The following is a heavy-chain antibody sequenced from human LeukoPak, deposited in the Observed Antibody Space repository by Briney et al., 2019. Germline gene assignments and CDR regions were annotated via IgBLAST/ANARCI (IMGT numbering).Heavy chain of an antibody. CDR3: ATIATHPNYYYGMDV. J-gene: IGHJ6*02. CDR1: GGSFSGYY. CDR2: INHSGST. V-gene: IGHV4-34*01. Sequence: SETLSLTCAVYGGSFSGYYWDWIRQPPGKGLEWIGEINHSGSTNYNPSLKSRVTISVDTSKNQFSLKLSSVTAADTAVYYCATIATHPNYYYGMDVWGQGTTVTVSS. D-gene: IGHD5-12*01.